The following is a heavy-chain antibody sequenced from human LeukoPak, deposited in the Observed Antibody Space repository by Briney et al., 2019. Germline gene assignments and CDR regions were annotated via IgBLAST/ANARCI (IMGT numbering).Heavy chain of an antibody. D-gene: IGHD3-16*02. CDR3: ARGRHDYVWGSYQSLSHGMDV. Sequence: PGGSLRLSCAASGFTFSSYDMHWVRQATGKGLEWVSAIGTAGDTYYPGSVKGRFTISRENAKNSLYLQMNSLRAGDTAVYYCARGRHDYVWGSYQSLSHGMDVWGQGTTVTVSS. CDR1: GFTFSSYD. J-gene: IGHJ6*02. CDR2: IGTAGDT. V-gene: IGHV3-13*01.